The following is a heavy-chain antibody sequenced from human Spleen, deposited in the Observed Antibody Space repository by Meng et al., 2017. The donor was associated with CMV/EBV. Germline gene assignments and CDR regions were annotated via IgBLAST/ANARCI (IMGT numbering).Heavy chain of an antibody. Sequence: GGSLRLSCAASGFTFSNYGMHWVRQAPGKGLEWVSFILYDGSNKYYADSVKGRFTISRDNSKNTLYLEMNSLRAEDTAVYYCAKSRVGLTTYYYYYYGMDVWGQGTTVTVSS. CDR3: AKSRVGLTTYYYYYYGMDV. J-gene: IGHJ6*02. D-gene: IGHD1-26*01. V-gene: IGHV3-30*02. CDR1: GFTFSNYG. CDR2: ILYDGSNK.